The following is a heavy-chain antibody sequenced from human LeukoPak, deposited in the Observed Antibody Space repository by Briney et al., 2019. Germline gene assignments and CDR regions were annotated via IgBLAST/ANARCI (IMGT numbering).Heavy chain of an antibody. CDR3: ARDDPYGSGSYFSDY. CDR1: GFTFSNYS. J-gene: IGHJ4*02. CDR2: ISSSSSTI. Sequence: GGSLRLSCAASGFTFSNYSMTWVRQAPGKGLEWVSYISSSSSTIYYADSVKGRFTISRDNAKNSLYLQMNSLRDEDTAVYYCARDDPYGSGSYFSDYWGQGTLVTVSS. V-gene: IGHV3-48*02. D-gene: IGHD3-10*01.